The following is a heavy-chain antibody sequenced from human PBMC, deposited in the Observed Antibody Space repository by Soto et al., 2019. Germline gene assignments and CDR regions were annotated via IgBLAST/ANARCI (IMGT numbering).Heavy chain of an antibody. D-gene: IGHD1-26*01. Sequence: SETLSLTCTVFGGSISSGDYYWSWIRQPPGKGLEWIGYIYYSGSTYYNPSLKSRVTISVDTSKNQFSLKLSSVTAADTAVYYCARGGSSYYYYYGMDVWGQGTTVTVSS. J-gene: IGHJ6*02. CDR2: IYYSGST. V-gene: IGHV4-30-4*01. CDR1: GGSISSGDYY. CDR3: ARGGSSYYYYYGMDV.